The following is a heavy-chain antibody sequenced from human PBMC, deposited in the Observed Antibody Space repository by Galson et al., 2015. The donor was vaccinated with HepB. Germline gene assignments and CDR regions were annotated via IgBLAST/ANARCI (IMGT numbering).Heavy chain of an antibody. J-gene: IGHJ3*01. D-gene: IGHD3-10*01. V-gene: IGHV3-21*01. CDR3: ARQSDKVRGVFDAFAF. Sequence: SLRLSCAGSGFSFSDYTMSWVRQAPGKGPEWVSSIDESSSFRDYAASVKGRFTISRDNGQNSLYLQMDSLTADDTAVYYCARQSDKVRGVFDAFAFWGQGTMVTVSS. CDR2: IDESSSFR. CDR1: GFSFSDYT.